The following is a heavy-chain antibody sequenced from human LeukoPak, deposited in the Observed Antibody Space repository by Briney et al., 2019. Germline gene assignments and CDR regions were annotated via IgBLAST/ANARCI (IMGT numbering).Heavy chain of an antibody. J-gene: IGHJ5*02. CDR2: IYYSGST. Sequence: KPSETLSLTCTVSGGSISSSSYYWGWIRQPPGKGLEWIGSIYYSGSTYYNPSLKSRVTISVDTSKNQFSLKLSSVTAADTAVYYCARVTAILLWFGEQENWFDPWGQGTLVTVSS. CDR1: GGSISSSSYY. V-gene: IGHV4-39*01. CDR3: ARVTAILLWFGEQENWFDP. D-gene: IGHD3-10*01.